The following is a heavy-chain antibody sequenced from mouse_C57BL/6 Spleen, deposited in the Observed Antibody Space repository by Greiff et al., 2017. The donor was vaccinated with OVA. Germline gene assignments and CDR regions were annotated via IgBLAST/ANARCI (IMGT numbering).Heavy chain of an antibody. CDR2: INPNNGGT. Sequence: EVQLQQSGPELVKPGASVQMSCKASGYTFTDYNMHWVKQSHGKSLEWIGYINPNNGGTSYNQKFKGKATLTVNKSSSTAYMELRSLTSEDSAVYYCARDNYGSSSLDFDVWGTGTTVTVSS. D-gene: IGHD1-1*01. J-gene: IGHJ1*03. CDR1: GYTFTDYN. V-gene: IGHV1-22*01. CDR3: ARDNYGSSSLDFDV.